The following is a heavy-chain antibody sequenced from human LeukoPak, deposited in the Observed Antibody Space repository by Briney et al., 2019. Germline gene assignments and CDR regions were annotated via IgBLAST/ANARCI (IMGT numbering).Heavy chain of an antibody. CDR2: IGANGGGT. D-gene: IGHD1-14*01. Sequence: GGSLRLSCAASGFAFTSYAMSWVRQAPGKGLQWVSGIGANGGGTYYADSVKGRFTISRDNSKNTLYLQMNSLRAEDTAVYYCTTGWFDPWGQGTLVTVSS. J-gene: IGHJ5*02. CDR1: GFAFTSYA. CDR3: TTGWFDP. V-gene: IGHV3-23*01.